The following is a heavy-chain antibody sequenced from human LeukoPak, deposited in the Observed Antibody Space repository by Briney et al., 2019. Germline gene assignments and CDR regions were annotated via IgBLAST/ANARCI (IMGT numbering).Heavy chain of an antibody. D-gene: IGHD3-16*01. CDR3: ARDDYGVFDAFDV. V-gene: IGHV4-4*08. J-gene: IGHJ3*01. CDR2: VSKSGST. Sequence: SETLSLTCTVSGGSITSHFWTWIRQAPGKGLEWVGYVSKSGSTNYNPSLQSRLTISVDTSKNQFFLKPTSMTAADTAVYFCARDDYGVFDAFDVWGQGTVVTVSS. CDR1: GGSITSHF.